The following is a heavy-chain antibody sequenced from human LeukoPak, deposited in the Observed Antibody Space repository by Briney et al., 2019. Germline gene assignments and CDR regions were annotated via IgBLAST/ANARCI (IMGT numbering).Heavy chain of an antibody. V-gene: IGHV4-59*01. CDR1: GGSISSYY. Sequence: SETLSLTCTVSGGSISSYYWSWIRQPPGKGLEWIGYIYYSGSTNNNPSLKSRVTISVDTSKNQFSLKLNSVTAADTAVYYCARQTQGSFDYWGQGTLVTVSS. J-gene: IGHJ4*02. CDR3: ARQTQGSFDY. CDR2: IYYSGST.